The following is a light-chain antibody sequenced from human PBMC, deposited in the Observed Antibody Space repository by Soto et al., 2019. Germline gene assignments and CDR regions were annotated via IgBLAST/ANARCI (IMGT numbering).Light chain of an antibody. Sequence: EIVLTQSPVTLSLSPGERATLSCRASQSVSSSYLAWYQQEPGQAPRLLIYDASNRATGIPARFSGSGSGTDFTLTISSLEPEDFAVYYCQQRSNWPPTWTFGQGTKVDIK. CDR2: DAS. V-gene: IGKV3-11*01. CDR3: QQRSNWPPTWT. CDR1: QSVSSSY. J-gene: IGKJ1*01.